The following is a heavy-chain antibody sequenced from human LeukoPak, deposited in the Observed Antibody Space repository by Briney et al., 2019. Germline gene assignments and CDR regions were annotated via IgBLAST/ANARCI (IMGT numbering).Heavy chain of an antibody. V-gene: IGHV3-48*03. CDR3: ARARWCSSTSCYFAAFDI. D-gene: IGHD2-2*01. J-gene: IGHJ3*02. CDR2: ISSSGSTI. CDR1: GFTFSSYE. Sequence: PGGSLRLSCAASGFTFSSYEMNWVRQAPGKGLEWVSYISSSGSTIYYGDSVKGRFTISRDNAKNSLYLQMNSLRAEDTAVYYCARARWCSSTSCYFAAFDIWGQGTMVTVSS.